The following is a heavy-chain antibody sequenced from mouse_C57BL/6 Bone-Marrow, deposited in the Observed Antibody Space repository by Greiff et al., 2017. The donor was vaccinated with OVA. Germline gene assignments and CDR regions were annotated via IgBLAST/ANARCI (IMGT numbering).Heavy chain of an antibody. CDR1: GYTFTSYW. J-gene: IGHJ4*01. CDR2: IDPSDSET. CDR3: ARSPYSNYVRYAMDY. D-gene: IGHD2-5*01. V-gene: IGHV1-52*01. Sequence: QVQLQQPGAELVRPGSSVKLSCKASGYTFTSYWMHWVKQRPIQGLEWIGNIDPSDSETHYNQKFKDKATLTVDKSSSTAYMQLSSLTSEDSAVYYCARSPYSNYVRYAMDYWGQGTSVTVSS.